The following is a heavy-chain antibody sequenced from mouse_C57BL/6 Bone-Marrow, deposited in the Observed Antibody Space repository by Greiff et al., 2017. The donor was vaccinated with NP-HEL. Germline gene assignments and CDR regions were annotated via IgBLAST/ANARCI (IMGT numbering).Heavy chain of an antibody. CDR3: ASLVPWYFDV. V-gene: IGHV1-69*01. D-gene: IGHD2-10*02. Sequence: QVQLKESGAELVMPGASVKLSCKASGYTFTSYWMHWVKQRPGQGLEWIGEIDPSDSYTNYNQKFKGKSTLTVDKSSSTAYMQLSSLTSEDSAVYYCASLVPWYFDVWGTGTTVTVSS. CDR1: GYTFTSYW. J-gene: IGHJ1*03. CDR2: IDPSDSYT.